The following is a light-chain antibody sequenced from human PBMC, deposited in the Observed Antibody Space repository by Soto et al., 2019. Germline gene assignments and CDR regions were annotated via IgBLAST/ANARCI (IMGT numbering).Light chain of an antibody. CDR3: QKYNDWPWT. CDR2: GES. V-gene: IGKV3-15*01. CDR1: QSVSSN. Sequence: EIVMTQSPATLSVFPVERATLSFRASQSVSSNLAWYQRKTGQAPRIXIYGESYRATGKPDRLSGSGSGTELNLTISRLQSEDFAVYYCQKYNDWPWTFGQGTKVDIK. J-gene: IGKJ1*01.